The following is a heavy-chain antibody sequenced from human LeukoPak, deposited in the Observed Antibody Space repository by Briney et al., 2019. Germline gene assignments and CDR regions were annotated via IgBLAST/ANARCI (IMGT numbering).Heavy chain of an antibody. CDR1: GFTFDDYA. V-gene: IGHV3-9*01. J-gene: IGHJ4*02. Sequence: SGGSLRLSCAASGFTFDDYAMHWVRQAPGKGLEWVSGISWNSGSIGCADSVKGRFTISRGNAKNSLYLQMNSLRAEDTALYYCAKDSKSIGSGWYVYWGQGTLVTVSS. D-gene: IGHD6-19*01. CDR3: AKDSKSIGSGWYVY. CDR2: ISWNSGSI.